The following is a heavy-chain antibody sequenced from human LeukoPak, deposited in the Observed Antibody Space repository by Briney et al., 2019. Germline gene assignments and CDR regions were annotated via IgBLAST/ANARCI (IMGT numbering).Heavy chain of an antibody. CDR1: GGSISSGDYY. CDR2: IYYSGST. V-gene: IGHV4-30-4*08. CDR3: ARGRYDFWSGYYYYFDY. Sequence: PSETLSLTCTVSGGSISSGDYYWSWIRQPPGKGLEWIGYIYYSGSTYYNPSLKSRVTISVDTSKNQFSLKLSSVTAADTAVYYCARGRYDFWSGYYYYFDYWGQVTLVTVSS. D-gene: IGHD3-3*01. J-gene: IGHJ4*02.